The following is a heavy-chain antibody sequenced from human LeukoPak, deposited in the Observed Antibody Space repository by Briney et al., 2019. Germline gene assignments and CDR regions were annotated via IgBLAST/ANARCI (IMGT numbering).Heavy chain of an antibody. D-gene: IGHD5-24*01. Sequence: SDTLSLTCTVSGGSISNYYWSWIRQPPGKGLEWIGFILSSGSTYYNPSLKSRVTISADTSNNQFSLKLNSVTAADTAVYYCARAGPRRDGYNADYWGQGTLVTVSS. CDR1: GGSISNYY. CDR2: ILSSGST. CDR3: ARAGPRRDGYNADY. V-gene: IGHV4-59*07. J-gene: IGHJ4*02.